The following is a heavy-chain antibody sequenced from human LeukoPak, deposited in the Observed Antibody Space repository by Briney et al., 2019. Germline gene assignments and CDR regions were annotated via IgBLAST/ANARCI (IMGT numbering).Heavy chain of an antibody. CDR3: TRQLWLPNYYYYYYMGV. CDR1: GFTFSGSA. V-gene: IGHV3-73*01. J-gene: IGHJ6*03. CDR2: IRSKANSYAT. D-gene: IGHD5-18*01. Sequence: GGSLRLSCAASGFTFSGSAMHWVRQASGKGLEWVGRIRSKANSYATAYAASVKGRFTISRDDSKNTAYLPMNSLKTEDTAVYYCTRQLWLPNYYYYYYMGVWGKGTTVTVSS.